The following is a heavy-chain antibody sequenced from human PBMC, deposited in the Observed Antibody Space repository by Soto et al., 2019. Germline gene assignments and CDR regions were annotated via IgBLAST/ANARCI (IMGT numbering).Heavy chain of an antibody. J-gene: IGHJ4*02. D-gene: IGHD3-22*01. V-gene: IGHV1-18*04. CDR3: ARAPSYYYDSSGFWPIDY. Sequence: ASVKVSCKASGYTFTSYGISWVRQAPGQGLEWMGWISAYNGNTNYAQKLQGRVTMTTDTSTSTAYMELRSLRSDDTAVYYCARAPSYYYDSSGFWPIDYWGQGTLVTVSS. CDR2: ISAYNGNT. CDR1: GYTFTSYG.